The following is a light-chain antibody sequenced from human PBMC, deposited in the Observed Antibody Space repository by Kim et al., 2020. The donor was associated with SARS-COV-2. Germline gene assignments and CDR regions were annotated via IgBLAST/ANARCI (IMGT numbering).Light chain of an antibody. J-gene: IGLJ2*01. CDR2: GKN. V-gene: IGLV3-19*01. CDR3: NYRDTSGNLVV. CDR1: NLRREY. Sequence: GQTVRSTCQGDNLRREYARGLQQKTGQAPILVIYGKNNRPSGIPDRFSGSNSGNTASLTITGAQAEDEADYYCNYRDTSGNLVVFGGGTQLTVL.